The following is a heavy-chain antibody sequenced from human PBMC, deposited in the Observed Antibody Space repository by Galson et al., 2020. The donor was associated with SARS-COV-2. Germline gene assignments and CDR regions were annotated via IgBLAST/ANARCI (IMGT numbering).Heavy chain of an antibody. CDR3: ASCPTDIVVVGYGMDV. J-gene: IGHJ6*02. CDR2: ISSSSSYI. D-gene: IGHD2-2*01. Sequence: GESLKISCAASGFTFSSYSMNWVRQAPGKGLEWVSSISSSSSYIYYADPVKGRFTISRDNAKNSLYLQMNSLRAEDTAVYYCASCPTDIVVVGYGMDVWGQGTTVTVSS. CDR1: GFTFSSYS. V-gene: IGHV3-21*01.